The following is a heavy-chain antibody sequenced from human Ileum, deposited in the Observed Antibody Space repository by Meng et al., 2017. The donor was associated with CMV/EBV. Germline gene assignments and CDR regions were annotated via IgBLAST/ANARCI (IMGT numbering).Heavy chain of an antibody. D-gene: IGHD1-20*01. CDR3: ARADIGITVAGARIRFDP. CDR2: ISSDGTGS. CDR1: FRSYW. Sequence: FRSYWMHWVRQVPGKGLVWVARISSDGTGSTYAASVRGRFTISRDNAENTLYLQMNSLRAEDTALYYCARADIGITVAGARIRFDPWGQGTLVTVSS. J-gene: IGHJ5*02. V-gene: IGHV3-74*03.